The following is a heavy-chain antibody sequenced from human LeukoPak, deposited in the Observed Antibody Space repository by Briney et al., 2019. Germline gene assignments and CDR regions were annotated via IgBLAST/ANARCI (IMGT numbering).Heavy chain of an antibody. V-gene: IGHV3-23*01. J-gene: IGHJ4*02. D-gene: IGHD2-8*01. CDR2: ISGSGSSTT. CDR1: GFCFTTYA. CDR3: AKDGSFSWCGSFG. Sequence: GGSLRLSCAASGFCFTTYAMSWVRHAPGGGLEWVASISGSGSSTTYYAASVKGRFPISRDISKSTLYLYMNSLRAGATPEFYYAKDGSFSWCGSFGWGQGAPVTASS.